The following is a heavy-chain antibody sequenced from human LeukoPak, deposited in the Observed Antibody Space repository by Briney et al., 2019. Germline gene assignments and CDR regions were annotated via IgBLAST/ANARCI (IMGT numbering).Heavy chain of an antibody. CDR3: AKSNGYGLVDI. CDR2: IFYSGST. J-gene: IGHJ3*02. CDR1: GGSISSYY. Sequence: NTSETLSLTCTVSGGSISSYYWGWIRQPPGKGLEWIGNIFYSGSTYYSPSLKSRVTISLDTSRNQFSLKLNSMTAADTAVYYCAKSNGYGLVDIWGQGTMVTVSS. D-gene: IGHD3-10*01. V-gene: IGHV4-59*12.